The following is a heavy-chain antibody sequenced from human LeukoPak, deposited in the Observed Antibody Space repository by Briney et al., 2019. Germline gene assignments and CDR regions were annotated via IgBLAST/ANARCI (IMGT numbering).Heavy chain of an antibody. D-gene: IGHD3-10*01. CDR3: ARTVYGSGSYYV. Sequence: ASVKVSCKASGYTFTSYYMHWVQQAPGQGLEWMGIINPSGGSTSYAQKFQGRVTMTRDMSTSTVYMELSSLRSEDTAVYYCARTVYGSGSYYVWGKGTTVTVSS. CDR1: GYTFTSYY. J-gene: IGHJ6*04. V-gene: IGHV1-46*01. CDR2: INPSGGST.